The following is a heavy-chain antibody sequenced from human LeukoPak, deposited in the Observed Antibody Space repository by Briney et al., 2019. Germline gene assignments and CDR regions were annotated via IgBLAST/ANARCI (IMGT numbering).Heavy chain of an antibody. V-gene: IGHV3-30*03. D-gene: IGHD3-10*01. CDR3: ATAGTYYYGSGSPIFDY. Sequence: GGSLRLSCAASGFTFSSYGMHWVRQAPGKGLEWVAVISYDGSNKYYADSVKGRFTISRDNSKNTLYLQMNSLRAEDTAVYYCATAGTYYYGSGSPIFDYWGQGTLVTVSS. CDR2: ISYDGSNK. CDR1: GFTFSSYG. J-gene: IGHJ4*02.